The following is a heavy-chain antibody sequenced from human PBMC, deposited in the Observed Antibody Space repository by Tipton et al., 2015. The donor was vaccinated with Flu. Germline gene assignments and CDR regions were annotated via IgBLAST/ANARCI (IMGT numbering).Heavy chain of an antibody. J-gene: IGHJ4*02. CDR1: GYSISSGYY. V-gene: IGHV4-38-2*01. Sequence: TLSLTCAVSGYSISSGYYWGWIRQPPGKGLEWIGYMYHSGSTYYNPSLTSRVSISVDTSKNQFSLKLSSVTAADTAVYYCARAPAYCSGGTCYWSYFDYWGQGTLVAVSS. CDR3: ARAPAYCSGGTCYWSYFDY. D-gene: IGHD2-15*01. CDR2: MYHSGST.